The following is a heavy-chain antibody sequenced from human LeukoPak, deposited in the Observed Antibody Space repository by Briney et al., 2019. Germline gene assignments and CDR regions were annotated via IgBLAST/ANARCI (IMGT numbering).Heavy chain of an antibody. CDR1: GFTFSSYS. D-gene: IGHD6-19*01. Sequence: GGSLRLSCAASGFTFSSYSMNWVRQAPGKGLEWVSYISSSSSTIYYADSVKGRFTISRDNSKNTLYLQMNSLRAEDTAVYYCASRTGWYDPDYFDYWGQGTLVTVSS. V-gene: IGHV3-48*01. CDR2: ISSSSSTI. CDR3: ASRTGWYDPDYFDY. J-gene: IGHJ4*02.